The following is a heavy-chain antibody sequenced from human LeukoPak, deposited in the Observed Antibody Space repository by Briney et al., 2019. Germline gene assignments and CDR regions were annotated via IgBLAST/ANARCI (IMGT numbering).Heavy chain of an antibody. V-gene: IGHV1-46*01. D-gene: IGHD3-16*02. CDR2: INPSGGST. CDR3: ARDGTITFGGVIVIDY. Sequence: ASVKVSCKASGYTFTSYYMHWVRQAPGQGLEWMGIINPSGGSTSYAQKFQGRVTMTRDTSTSTVYMELSSLRSEDTAVYYCARDGTITFGGVIVIDYWGQGTLVTVSS. J-gene: IGHJ4*02. CDR1: GYTFTSYY.